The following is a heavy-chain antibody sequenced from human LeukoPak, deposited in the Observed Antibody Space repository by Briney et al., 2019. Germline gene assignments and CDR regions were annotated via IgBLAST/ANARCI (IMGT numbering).Heavy chain of an antibody. CDR3: AKENYYDSSGYYFGGPQSDY. Sequence: PGGSLRLSCAASGFTFSSYAMSWVRQAPGKGLEWVSAISGSGGSTYYADSVKGRFTISRDNSKNTLYLQMNSLRAEDTAVYYCAKENYYDSSGYYFGGPQSDYWGQGTLVTVSS. D-gene: IGHD3-22*01. V-gene: IGHV3-23*01. J-gene: IGHJ4*02. CDR1: GFTFSSYA. CDR2: ISGSGGST.